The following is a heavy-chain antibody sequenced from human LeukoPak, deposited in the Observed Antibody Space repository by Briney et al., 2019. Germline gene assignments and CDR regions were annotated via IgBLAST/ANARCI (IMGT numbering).Heavy chain of an antibody. J-gene: IGHJ4*02. CDR3: AKGSRYYYDSSGSLDY. CDR2: IKKDGIEK. CDR1: GFTLSSDW. Sequence: PGGSLRLSCVVSGFTLSSDWMSWVRQAPGKGLEWVANIKKDGIEKYYVESVKGRFTISRDNSKNTLYLQMNSLRAEDTAVYYCAKGSRYYYDSSGSLDYWGQGTLVTVSS. D-gene: IGHD3-22*01. V-gene: IGHV3-7*03.